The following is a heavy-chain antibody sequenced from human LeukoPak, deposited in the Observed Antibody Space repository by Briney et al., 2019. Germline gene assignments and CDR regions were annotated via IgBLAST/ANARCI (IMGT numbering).Heavy chain of an antibody. CDR1: GFTFSSYS. CDR3: ASGVRGSIDY. V-gene: IGHV3-21*01. D-gene: IGHD3-10*01. J-gene: IGHJ4*02. Sequence: AGGSLRLSCAASGFTFSSYSMSWVRQAPGKGLEWVSSISSSSSYIYYADSVKGRFTISRDNAKNSLYLQMNSLRAEDTAVYYCASGVRGSIDYWGQGTLVTVSS. CDR2: ISSSSSYI.